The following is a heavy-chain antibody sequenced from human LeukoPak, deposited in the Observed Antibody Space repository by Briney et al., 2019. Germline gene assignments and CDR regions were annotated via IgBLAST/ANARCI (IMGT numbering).Heavy chain of an antibody. J-gene: IGHJ6*02. Sequence: GESLQISCKGSGYSFTSYWIAWVRQMPGKGLEWMGIISPGDSDTRYSPSFQGQVTISADKSTSTAYLQWSSLKASDTAMYYCARTITMVRGVLVGGMDVWGQGTTVTVSS. CDR3: ARTITMVRGVLVGGMDV. CDR2: ISPGDSDT. D-gene: IGHD3-10*01. V-gene: IGHV5-51*01. CDR1: GYSFTSYW.